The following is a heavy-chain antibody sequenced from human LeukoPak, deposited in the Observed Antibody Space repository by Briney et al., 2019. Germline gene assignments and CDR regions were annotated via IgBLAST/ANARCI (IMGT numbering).Heavy chain of an antibody. CDR1: GFTFSGFI. CDR2: ISTSSSPI. D-gene: IGHD2-21*01. CDR3: AEDQKLQPFHY. Sequence: PGGSLRLSCAASGFTFSGFIMNWVRQAPGKGLEWVSYISTSSSPIYYADSVKGRFTISRDNAKNSLYLQMNSLRAEDTAVYYCAEDQKLQPFHYWGQGTLVTVSS. J-gene: IGHJ4*02. V-gene: IGHV3-48*01.